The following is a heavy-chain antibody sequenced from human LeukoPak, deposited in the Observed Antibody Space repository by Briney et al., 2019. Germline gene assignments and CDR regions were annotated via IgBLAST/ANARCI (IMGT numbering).Heavy chain of an antibody. Sequence: GGSLRLSCAASGFSFSSYAMSWVRQAPGKGLEWVSGISGSGGNTYDADSVKGRFTISRDNSKNALYLQMNSLRVEDTAVYYCAKDRRPHTISTQNGAFDYWGQGTLVTVSS. V-gene: IGHV3-23*01. CDR1: GFSFSSYA. D-gene: IGHD5-24*01. CDR2: ISGSGGNT. CDR3: AKDRRPHTISTQNGAFDY. J-gene: IGHJ4*02.